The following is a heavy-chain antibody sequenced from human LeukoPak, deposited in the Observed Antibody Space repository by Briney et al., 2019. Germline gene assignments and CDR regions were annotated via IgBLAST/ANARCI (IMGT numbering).Heavy chain of an antibody. V-gene: IGHV4-39*01. Sequence: SETLSLTCSVSGGYISTSNYYWGWIRQPPGKGLEWIGTIYYSGRTYYNPSLQSRVTISLDTSQNQLSLQVRSVTVVATAVYYCARFFYYDASLPPYWGQGTLVTVSS. J-gene: IGHJ4*02. D-gene: IGHD3-16*01. CDR2: IYYSGRT. CDR1: GGYISTSNYY. CDR3: ARFFYYDASLPPY.